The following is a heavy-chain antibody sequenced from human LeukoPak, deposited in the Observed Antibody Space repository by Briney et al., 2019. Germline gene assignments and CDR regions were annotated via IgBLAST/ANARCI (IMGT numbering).Heavy chain of an antibody. J-gene: IGHJ4*02. Sequence: GGSLRLSCAASGFTFSSYSMNWVRQAPGKGLEWVSSISSSSSYIYYADSVKGRFTISRDNAKNSLYLQMNSLRAEDTAVYYCTGEGPQWLDAYWGQGTLVTVSS. V-gene: IGHV3-21*01. CDR1: GFTFSSYS. D-gene: IGHD6-19*01. CDR2: ISSSSSYI. CDR3: TGEGPQWLDAY.